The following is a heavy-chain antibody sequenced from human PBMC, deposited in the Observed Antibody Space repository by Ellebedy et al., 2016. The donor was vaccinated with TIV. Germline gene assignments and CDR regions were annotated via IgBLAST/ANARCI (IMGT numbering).Heavy chain of an antibody. D-gene: IGHD1-7*01. CDR3: ARDSKLRYYYYGMDV. CDR1: GYTFTSYG. Sequence: ASVKVSCXASGYTFTSYGISWVRQAPGQGLEWMGWISAYNGNTNYAQKLQGRVTMTTDTSTSTAYMELRSLRSDDTAVYYCARDSKLRYYYYGMDVWGQGTTVTVSS. CDR2: ISAYNGNT. J-gene: IGHJ6*02. V-gene: IGHV1-18*01.